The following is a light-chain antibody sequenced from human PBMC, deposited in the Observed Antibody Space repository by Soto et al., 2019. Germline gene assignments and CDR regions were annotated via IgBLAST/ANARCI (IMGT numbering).Light chain of an antibody. CDR1: QRISTD. Sequence: EIVMTQSPGTLSVSPGERSTLSCRASQRISTDLAWYQQKPGQAPRLLIYGASTRATGISPRFSGSGSGTEFTLTITSLQSEDFAVYYCQQYNIWPWTFGQGTKGDIK. V-gene: IGKV3-15*01. CDR2: GAS. CDR3: QQYNIWPWT. J-gene: IGKJ1*01.